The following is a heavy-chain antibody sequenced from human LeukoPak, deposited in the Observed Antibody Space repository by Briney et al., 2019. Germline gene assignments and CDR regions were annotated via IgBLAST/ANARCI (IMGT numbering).Heavy chain of an antibody. V-gene: IGHV3-48*01. CDR2: ISSSGSTI. Sequence: PGGSLRLSCAASGFTFSSYSMNWVRQAPGKGLEWVSYISSSGSTIYYADSVRGRFTISRDNAKNSLYPQMNSLRAEDTAVYYCASFHRRDRPSVDGYGTDVWGQGTTVTVSS. J-gene: IGHJ6*02. CDR1: GFTFSSYS. D-gene: IGHD5-24*01. CDR3: ASFHRRDRPSVDGYGTDV.